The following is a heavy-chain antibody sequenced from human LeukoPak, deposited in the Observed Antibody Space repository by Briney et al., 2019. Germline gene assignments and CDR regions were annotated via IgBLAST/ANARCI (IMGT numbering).Heavy chain of an antibody. CDR1: GGTFISYA. J-gene: IGHJ4*02. Sequence: ASVKVSCKASGGTFISYAISWVRQAPGQGLEWMGGIIPIFGTANYAQKFQGRVTITADKSTSTAYMELSSLRSEDTAVYYCAREALYYDILTGYHRGDNFDYWGQGTLVTVSS. V-gene: IGHV1-69*06. CDR2: IIPIFGTA. CDR3: AREALYYDILTGYHRGDNFDY. D-gene: IGHD3-9*01.